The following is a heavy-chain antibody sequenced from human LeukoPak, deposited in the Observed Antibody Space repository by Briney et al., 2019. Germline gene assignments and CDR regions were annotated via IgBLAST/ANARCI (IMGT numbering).Heavy chain of an antibody. Sequence: PSETLSLTCAVYGGSFSGYYWSWIRQPPGKGLEWIGEINHSGSTNYHPSLKSRVTISVDTSKNQFSLKLSSVTAADTAVYYCARGPPSILYSSSWYIHKKGRYYYYMDVWGKGTTVTVSS. CDR3: ARGPPSILYSSSWYIHKKGRYYYYMDV. J-gene: IGHJ6*03. CDR1: GGSFSGYY. CDR2: INHSGST. V-gene: IGHV4-34*01. D-gene: IGHD6-13*01.